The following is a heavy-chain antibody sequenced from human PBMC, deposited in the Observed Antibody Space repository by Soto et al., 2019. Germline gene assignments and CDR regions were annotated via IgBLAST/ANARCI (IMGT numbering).Heavy chain of an antibody. CDR2: ISYDGSDK. J-gene: IGHJ5*02. CDR1: GFTFSSYG. Sequence: GGSLRLSCAGSGFTFSSYGMHWVRQAPGKELEWVAVISYDGSDKYYADSVKGRFTISRDESKNTLYLQMNSLRAEDTALYYCAKTAGYDYVWGSSGLDPWGQGTVVTVSS. V-gene: IGHV3-30*18. D-gene: IGHD3-16*01. CDR3: AKTAGYDYVWGSSGLDP.